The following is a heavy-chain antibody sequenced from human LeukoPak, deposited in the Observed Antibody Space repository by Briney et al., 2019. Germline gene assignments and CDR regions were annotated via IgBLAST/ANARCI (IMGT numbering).Heavy chain of an antibody. CDR3: ARSRRDGYNPGDFDY. J-gene: IGHJ4*02. CDR2: INPNSGGT. D-gene: IGHD5-24*01. Sequence: ASVTVSCKASGYTFTGYYMHWVRQAPGQGLEWMGWINPNSGGTNYAQKFQGRVTMTRDTSISTAYMELSSLRSEDTAVYYCARSRRDGYNPGDFDYWGQGTLVTVSS. V-gene: IGHV1-2*02. CDR1: GYTFTGYY.